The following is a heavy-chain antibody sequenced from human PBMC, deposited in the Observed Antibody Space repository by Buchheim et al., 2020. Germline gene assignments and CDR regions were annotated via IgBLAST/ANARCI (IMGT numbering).Heavy chain of an antibody. V-gene: IGHV4-61*01. CDR1: GGSVSSGSYY. J-gene: IGHJ2*01. CDR2: ILYSGGT. D-gene: IGHD5-12*01. Sequence: QVQLQESGPGLVKPSETLSLTCSVSGGSVSSGSYYWSWIRQPPGKGLEWIGYILYSGGTNYNPSLKSRVTISVDTSKNQFSLKLSSVTAADTAVYYCARDVGGYSDYGANHWYFDLWGRGTL. CDR3: ARDVGGYSDYGANHWYFDL.